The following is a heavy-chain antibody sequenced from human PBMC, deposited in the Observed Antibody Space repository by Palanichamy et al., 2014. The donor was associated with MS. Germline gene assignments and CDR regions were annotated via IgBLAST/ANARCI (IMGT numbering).Heavy chain of an antibody. V-gene: IGHV3-66*01. Sequence: EVQLVESGGGLVQPGGSLRLSCAASGFTVSSNYMSWVRQAPGKGLEWVSVIYSGGSTYYADSVKGRFTISRDNSKNTLYLQMNSLRAEDTAVYYCARVHPYYYDSSGYLDWFDPWGQGTLVTVSS. CDR2: IYSGGST. CDR1: GFTVSSNY. J-gene: IGHJ5*02. D-gene: IGHD3-22*01. CDR3: ARVHPYYYDSSGYLDWFDP.